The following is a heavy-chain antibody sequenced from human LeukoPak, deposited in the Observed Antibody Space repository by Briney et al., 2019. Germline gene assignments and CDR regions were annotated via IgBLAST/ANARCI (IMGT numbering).Heavy chain of an antibody. CDR2: INPNSGGT. D-gene: IGHD6-19*01. J-gene: IGHJ4*02. Sequence: VASVKVSCTASGYTFTGYYMHWVRQAPGQGLEWMGRINPNSGGTDYAQKFQGGVTMTRDTSISTAYMELSRLRSDDTALYYCAREGASSGCYVDYWGQGTLVTVSS. CDR1: GYTFTGYY. CDR3: AREGASSGCYVDY. V-gene: IGHV1-2*06.